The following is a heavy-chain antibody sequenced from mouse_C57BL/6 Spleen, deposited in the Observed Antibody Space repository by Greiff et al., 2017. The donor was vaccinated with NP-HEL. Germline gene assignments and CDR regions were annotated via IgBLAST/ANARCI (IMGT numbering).Heavy chain of an antibody. Sequence: EVQLQESGPELVKPGASVKIPCKASGYTFTDYNMDWVKQSHGKSLEWIGDINPNNGGTIYNQKFKGKATLTVDKSSSTAYMELRSLTSEDTAVYYCAREGAYDYGDGFAYWGQGTLVTVSA. J-gene: IGHJ3*01. D-gene: IGHD2-4*01. CDR3: AREGAYDYGDGFAY. V-gene: IGHV1-18*01. CDR2: INPNNGGT. CDR1: GYTFTDYN.